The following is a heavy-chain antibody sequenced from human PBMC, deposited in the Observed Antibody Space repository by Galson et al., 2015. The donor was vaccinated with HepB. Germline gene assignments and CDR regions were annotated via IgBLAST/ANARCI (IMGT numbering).Heavy chain of an antibody. D-gene: IGHD6-19*01. CDR2: IIPIFGTA. V-gene: IGHV1-69*13. CDR3: ARVGTGEQQWLEPYYYGMDV. Sequence: SVKVSCKASGGTFSSYAISWVRQAPGQGLEWMGGIIPIFGTANYAQKFQGKVTITADESTSTAYMGLSSLRSEDTAVYYCARVGTGEQQWLEPYYYGMDVWGQGTTVTVSS. CDR1: GGTFSSYA. J-gene: IGHJ6*02.